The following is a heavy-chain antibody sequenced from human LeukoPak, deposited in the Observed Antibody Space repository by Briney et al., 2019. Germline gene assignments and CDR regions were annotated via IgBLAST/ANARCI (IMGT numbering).Heavy chain of an antibody. CDR1: GGSFSGYY. CDR3: ARGMEYCTSTSCRNWSDP. D-gene: IGHD2-2*01. J-gene: IGHJ5*02. V-gene: IGHV4-34*01. Sequence: KPSETLSLTCAVYGGSFSGYYWSWIRQPPGKGLEWIGEINHSGSTNYNPSLKSRVTISVDTSKNQFSLKLSSVTAAETAVYYCARGMEYCTSTSCRNWSDPWGQGTLVTVSS. CDR2: INHSGST.